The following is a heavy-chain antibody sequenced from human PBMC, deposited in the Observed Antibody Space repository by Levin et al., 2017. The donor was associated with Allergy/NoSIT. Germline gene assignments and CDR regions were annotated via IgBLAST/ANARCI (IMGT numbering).Heavy chain of an antibody. CDR2: IYYSGST. J-gene: IGHJ4*02. CDR1: GGSISSYY. V-gene: IGHV4-59*01. Sequence: SQTLSLTCTVSGGSISSYYWSWIRQPPGKGLEWIGYIYYSGSTNYNPSLKSRVTISVDTSKNQFSLKLSSVTAADTAVYYCARFPGEGGSDYWGQGTLVTVSS. CDR3: ARFPGEGGSDY.